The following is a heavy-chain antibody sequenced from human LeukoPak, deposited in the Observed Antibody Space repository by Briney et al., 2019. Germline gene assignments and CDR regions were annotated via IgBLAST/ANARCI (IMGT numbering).Heavy chain of an antibody. J-gene: IGHJ6*02. V-gene: IGHV1-69*13. CDR3: ARPVAGTDYYYYGMDV. D-gene: IGHD6-19*01. Sequence: SVKVSCKASGGTFSSYAISSVRQAPGQGLEWMGGIIPIFGTANYAQKFQGRVTITADESTSTAYMELSSLRSEDTAVYYCARPVAGTDYYYYGMDVWGQGTTVTVSS. CDR2: IIPIFGTA. CDR1: GGTFSSYA.